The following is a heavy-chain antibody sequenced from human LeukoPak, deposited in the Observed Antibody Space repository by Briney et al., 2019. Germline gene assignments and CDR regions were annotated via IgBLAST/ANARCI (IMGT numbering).Heavy chain of an antibody. V-gene: IGHV5-10-1*01. CDR2: IDPSDSYT. J-gene: IGHJ6*02. CDR1: GYSFTSYW. CDR3: AIKYYYYYGMDV. Sequence: RGESLKISCKGSGYSFTSYWISWVRQMPGKGLEWMGRIDPSDSYTNYSPSFQGHVTISADESISTAYLQWSSLKASDTAMYYCAIKYYYYYGMDVWGQGTTVTVSS.